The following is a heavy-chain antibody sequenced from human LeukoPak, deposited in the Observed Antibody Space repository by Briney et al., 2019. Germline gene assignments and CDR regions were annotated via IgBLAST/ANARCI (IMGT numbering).Heavy chain of an antibody. Sequence: PGGSLILSCAASGFTFSSYGMHWVRQAPGKGLEWVALIWFDGSKEYYADSVKGRITISRDNSKNTLYLQMNSLRSEDTAVYYCARQSYSGDYYSHFDYWGQGTQVTVSS. V-gene: IGHV3-33*01. J-gene: IGHJ4*02. CDR2: IWFDGSKE. CDR1: GFTFSSYG. D-gene: IGHD1-26*01. CDR3: ARQSYSGDYYSHFDY.